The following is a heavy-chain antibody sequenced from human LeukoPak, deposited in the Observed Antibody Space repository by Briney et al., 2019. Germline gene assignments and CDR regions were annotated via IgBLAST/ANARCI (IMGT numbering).Heavy chain of an antibody. CDR2: IYYSGST. V-gene: IGHV4-59*01. CDR1: GGSISSYY. J-gene: IGHJ3*02. D-gene: IGHD3-22*01. Sequence: SPETLSLTCTVSGGSISSYYWSWIRQPPGKGLEWIGYIYYSGSTNYNPSLKSRVTISVDTSKNQFSLKLSSVTAADTAVYYCARLYYYDSRLAFDIWGQGTMVTVSS. CDR3: ARLYYYDSRLAFDI.